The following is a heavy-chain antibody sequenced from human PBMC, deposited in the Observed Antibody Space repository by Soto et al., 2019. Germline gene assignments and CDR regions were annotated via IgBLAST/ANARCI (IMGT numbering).Heavy chain of an antibody. CDR3: TRDYRLEV. V-gene: IGHV3-21*01. Sequence: GGSLRLSCAASGFTFSGDSMNWVRQAPGKGLEWVSSISTNSTYIYYAASVKGRFTISRDNANNSLHLQMNSLRAEDTALYYCTRDYRLEVWCQGPKLTV. CDR2: ISTNSTYI. CDR1: GFTFSGDS. J-gene: IGHJ6*02.